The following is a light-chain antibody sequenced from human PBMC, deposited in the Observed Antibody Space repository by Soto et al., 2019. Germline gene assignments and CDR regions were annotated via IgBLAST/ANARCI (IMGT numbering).Light chain of an antibody. CDR3: AGWDDSLNGPV. CDR1: SSNIGRNT. J-gene: IGLJ2*01. CDR2: SNN. V-gene: IGLV1-44*01. Sequence: QSVLTQPPSASGTPGQRVTISCSGSSSNIGRNTVNWYQQLPGTAPKLLIYSNNQRPSGVPDGFSGSKSGTSGSLAISGLQSEDEADYYCAGWDDSLNGPVFGGGTKLTVL.